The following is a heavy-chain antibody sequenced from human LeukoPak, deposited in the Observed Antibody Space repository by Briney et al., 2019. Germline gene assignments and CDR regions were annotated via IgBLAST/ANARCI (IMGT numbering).Heavy chain of an antibody. Sequence: GESLKISCKGSGYTFTNYWIGWVRQMSGKGLEWMGIIYPGDSDTTYSPSFQGQVTISADKSISTAYLQWNSLKASDTAMYYCARVLRLHNYYYYYGMDVWGQGTLVTVSS. CDR3: ARVLRLHNYYYYYGMDV. CDR1: GYTFTNYW. CDR2: IYPGDSDT. V-gene: IGHV5-51*01. J-gene: IGHJ6*02. D-gene: IGHD3-10*01.